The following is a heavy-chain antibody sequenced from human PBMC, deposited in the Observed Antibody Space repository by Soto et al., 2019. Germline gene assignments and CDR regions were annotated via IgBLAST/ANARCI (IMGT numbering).Heavy chain of an antibody. CDR3: NYGDFLNSFDY. CDR1: GFTFSDYY. J-gene: IGHJ4*02. CDR2: ISSSGSTI. D-gene: IGHD4-17*01. V-gene: IGHV3-11*01. Sequence: GSLRLSCAASGFTFSDYYMSWIRQSPGKGLEWVSYISSSGSTIYYADSVKGRFTISRDNAKNSLYLQMNSLRAEDTAVYYCNYGDFLNSFDYWGQGTLVTVSS.